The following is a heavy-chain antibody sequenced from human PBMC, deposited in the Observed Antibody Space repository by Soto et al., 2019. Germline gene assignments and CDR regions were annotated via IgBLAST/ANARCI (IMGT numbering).Heavy chain of an antibody. V-gene: IGHV4-30-4*01. D-gene: IGHD1-7*01. CDR1: GGSISSGDYY. CDR2: IYYSGST. CDR3: ARDLGTGTTDNWFDT. Sequence: SETLSLTCTVSGGSISSGDYYWSWIRQPPGKGLEWIGYIYYSGSTYYNPSLKSRVTISVDTSKNQFSLKLSSVTAADTAVYYCARDLGTGTTDNWFDTWGQGTLVTVSS. J-gene: IGHJ5*02.